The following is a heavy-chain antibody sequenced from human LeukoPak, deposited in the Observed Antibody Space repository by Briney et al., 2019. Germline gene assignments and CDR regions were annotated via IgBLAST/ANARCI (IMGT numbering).Heavy chain of an antibody. D-gene: IGHD2-15*01. J-gene: IGHJ4*02. Sequence: ASVKVSCKASVYTFTGYYMHWVRQAPGQGLEWMGRINPNSGGTNYAQKFQGRVTMTRDTSISTAYMELSRLRSDDTAVYYCARGMAKDVVVAAFANWGQGTLVTVSS. CDR1: VYTFTGYY. V-gene: IGHV1-2*06. CDR2: INPNSGGT. CDR3: ARGMAKDVVVAAFAN.